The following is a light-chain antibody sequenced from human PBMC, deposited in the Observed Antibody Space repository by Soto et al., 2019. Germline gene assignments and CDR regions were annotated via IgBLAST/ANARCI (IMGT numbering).Light chain of an antibody. V-gene: IGKV3D-15*01. CDR2: DAS. J-gene: IGKJ1*01. CDR1: QSVSSN. CDR3: QQYGSSRT. Sequence: ETVMTQSPATLSFPPGARVPLSCRASQSVSSNLAWYQQNPGQARRLLIFDASNRATGIPARFSGSGSGTDFTLTIRSLETEDFAVYYCQQYGSSRTFGKGTKVE.